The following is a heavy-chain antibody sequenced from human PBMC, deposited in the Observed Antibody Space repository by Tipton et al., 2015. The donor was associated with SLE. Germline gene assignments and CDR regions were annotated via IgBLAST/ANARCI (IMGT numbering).Heavy chain of an antibody. J-gene: IGHJ4*02. CDR1: GASISTSNYY. CDR2: IFHGGIT. V-gene: IGHV4-39*07. D-gene: IGHD4/OR15-4a*01. CDR3: ARAFGRLTRFDY. Sequence: TLSLTCKVSGASISTSNYYWAWIRQPPGKGPECIGTIFHGGITYSSPSLRSRVTISMDATKNQFSLKLTSVTAADTAVYYCARAFGRLTRFDYWGQGAPVTVSS.